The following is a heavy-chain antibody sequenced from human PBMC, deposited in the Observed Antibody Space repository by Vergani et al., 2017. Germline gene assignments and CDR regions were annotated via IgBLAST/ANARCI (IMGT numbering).Heavy chain of an antibody. CDR3: ARQGKVGAYCGGDCYFNWFDP. J-gene: IGHJ5*02. CDR2: IYYSGST. CDR1: GFRFREHG. Sequence: VQLLESGGGSVQPGESLRLSCVASGFRFREHGMNWVRQAPGKGLEWIGSIYYSGSTYYNPSLKSRVTISVDTSKNQFSLKLSSVTAADTAVYYCARQGKVGAYCGGDCYFNWFDPWGQGTLVTASS. V-gene: IGHV4-39*01. D-gene: IGHD2-21*01.